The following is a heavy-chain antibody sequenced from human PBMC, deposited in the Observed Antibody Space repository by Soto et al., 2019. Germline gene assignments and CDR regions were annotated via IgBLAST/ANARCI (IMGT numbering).Heavy chain of an antibody. CDR3: GRGQTAIDV. J-gene: IGHJ6*02. CDR2: IYYSGST. CDR1: GGTITRGDHY. D-gene: IGHD5-18*01. V-gene: IGHV4-30-4*01. Sequence: ASETLSLTCSVSGGTITRGDHYWSWVRQSPGKGLEWLGYIYYSGSTYYNPSLKGRVMMTIDTSKHQFSLNLSSVTAADTAVFYCGRGQTAIDVWGPGTRVTVSS.